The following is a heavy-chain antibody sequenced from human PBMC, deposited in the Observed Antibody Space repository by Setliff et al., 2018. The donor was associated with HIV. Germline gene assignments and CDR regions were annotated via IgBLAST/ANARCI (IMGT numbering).Heavy chain of an antibody. CDR1: GFTFSSYS. V-gene: IGHV3-74*01. D-gene: IGHD3-9*01. Sequence: PGGSLRLSCAASGFTFSSYSMYWVRQAPGKGLMWVSRLNSGGRSTTYADSVKGRLTISRDNARNTVFLQMNSLRAEDSAVYYYARGDQTGYYTTYYYYMDVWGLGTTVTVSS. CDR2: LNSGGRST. J-gene: IGHJ6*03. CDR3: ARGDQTGYYTTYYYYMDV.